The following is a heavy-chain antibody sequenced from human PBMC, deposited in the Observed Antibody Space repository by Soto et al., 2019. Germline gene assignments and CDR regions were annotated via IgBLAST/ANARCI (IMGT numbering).Heavy chain of an antibody. Sequence: QVQLVQSGAEVNKAGSSVKVACKASGVTFSSYAISWVRQARGQGLEWMGGIIPIFGTANYAQKVQGRVTITADESTSTADMEPSSLRSEDTAVYYSAREHDYDSLRYFQHWGKGNLITFSA. CDR2: IIPIFGTA. V-gene: IGHV1-69*01. J-gene: IGHJ1*01. D-gene: IGHD3-22*01. CDR1: GVTFSSYA. CDR3: AREHDYDSLRYFQH.